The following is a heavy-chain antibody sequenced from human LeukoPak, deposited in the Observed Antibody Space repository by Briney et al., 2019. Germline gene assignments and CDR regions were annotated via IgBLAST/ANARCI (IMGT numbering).Heavy chain of an antibody. CDR3: ARETNSGYARLPDDYYYYMDV. D-gene: IGHD5-12*01. CDR2: IYHSGST. J-gene: IGHJ6*03. Sequence: GSLRLSCAVSGFTFTNYWMTWVRQPPGKGLEWIGEIYHSGSTNYYPSLKRRVTISVEKSKNQFSLKLSSVTAADTAVYYCARETNSGYARLPDDYYYYMDVWGKGTTVTVSS. CDR1: GFTFTNYW. V-gene: IGHV4-4*02.